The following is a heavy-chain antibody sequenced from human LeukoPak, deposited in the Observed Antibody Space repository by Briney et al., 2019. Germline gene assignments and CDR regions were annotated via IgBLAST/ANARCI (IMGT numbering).Heavy chain of an antibody. CDR3: ARGRYCSGGRCYSDFDY. V-gene: IGHV3-66*01. Sequence: GGSLRLSCAASGFTVSDNYMSWVCQAPGKGLEWVSLIYSGGKIYYAESVKGRFSISRDNSKDTLYLQMNSLRGEDTAVYYCARGRYCSGGRCYSDFDYWGQGTLVTVFS. CDR2: IYSGGKI. CDR1: GFTVSDNY. J-gene: IGHJ4*02. D-gene: IGHD2-15*01.